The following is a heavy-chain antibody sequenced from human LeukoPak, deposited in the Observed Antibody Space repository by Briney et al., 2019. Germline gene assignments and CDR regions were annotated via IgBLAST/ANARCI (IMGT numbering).Heavy chain of an antibody. CDR1: GFTFSITY. J-gene: IGHJ4*02. Sequence: GSLRLSCAASGFTFSITYMAWVRQAPGKGLEWVGVIYSGGNTYYADSVKGRVTISRDNSKNTLYLQMNSLRAEDTAVYYCARKAGYYYGSGDYWSQGTLVTVSS. CDR2: IYSGGNT. CDR3: ARKAGYYYGSGDY. V-gene: IGHV3-53*01. D-gene: IGHD3-10*01.